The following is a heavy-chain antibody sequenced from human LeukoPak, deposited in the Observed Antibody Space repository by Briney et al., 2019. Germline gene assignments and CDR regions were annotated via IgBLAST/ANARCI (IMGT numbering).Heavy chain of an antibody. V-gene: IGHV3-23*01. CDR1: GFTFNTYA. D-gene: IGHD6-25*01. J-gene: IGHJ4*02. CDR2: ISGSGGTT. Sequence: AGGSLRLSCAASGFTFNTYAMSWVRQAPGKGLEWVSVISGSGGTTFYADSVEGRFTISRDNSKNTLSLQMNSLRAEDAAIYYCTKEVGSGWRLFEYWGQGTLVTVSS. CDR3: TKEVGSGWRLFEY.